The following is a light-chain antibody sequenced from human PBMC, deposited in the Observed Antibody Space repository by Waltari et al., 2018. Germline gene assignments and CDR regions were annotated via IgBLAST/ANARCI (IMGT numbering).Light chain of an antibody. Sequence: QSVLTQPPSASGTPGQRVTISCSGSSSNIGSNYLYWYQQLPGAAPKLLIYRNNQRPSGVPDRFSGSKSGTSASLAISGVRSEDEADYYCAAWDDSLSGRVFGGGTKLTVL. CDR1: SSNIGSNY. V-gene: IGLV1-47*01. CDR3: AAWDDSLSGRV. J-gene: IGLJ3*02. CDR2: RNN.